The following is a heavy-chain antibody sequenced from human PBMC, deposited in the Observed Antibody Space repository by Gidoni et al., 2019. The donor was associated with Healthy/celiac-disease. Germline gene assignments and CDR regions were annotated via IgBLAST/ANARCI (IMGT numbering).Heavy chain of an antibody. Sequence: EVQLVESGGGLIQPGGSLRLSCAASGFTVSSNYMSWVRQAQGKGLEWVSVIYSGGSTYYADSVKGRFTISRDNSKNTLYLQMNSLRAEDTAVYYCARGQKQWLVHTDYYYYGMDVWGQGTTVTVSS. V-gene: IGHV3-53*01. J-gene: IGHJ6*02. CDR3: ARGQKQWLVHTDYYYYGMDV. CDR1: GFTVSSNY. D-gene: IGHD6-19*01. CDR2: IYSGGST.